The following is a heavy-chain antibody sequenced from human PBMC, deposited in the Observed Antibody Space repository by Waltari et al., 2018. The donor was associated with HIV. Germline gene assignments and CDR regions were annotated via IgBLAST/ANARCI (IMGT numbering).Heavy chain of an antibody. CDR3: VKERGPFNGFDI. CDR2: IWFDGYNK. V-gene: IGHV3-33*06. D-gene: IGHD3-16*01. J-gene: IGHJ3*02. CDR1: GFTFSSYG. Sequence: QVYLMESGGGVVQPGGSLKLSCAASGFTFSSYGMHWVHQAPGKGLEWVEVIWFDGYNKCYADSVRGLFTFSRDNSKYTLSLQMNSLRAEDTALYYCVKERGPFNGFDIWGQGTMVTVSS.